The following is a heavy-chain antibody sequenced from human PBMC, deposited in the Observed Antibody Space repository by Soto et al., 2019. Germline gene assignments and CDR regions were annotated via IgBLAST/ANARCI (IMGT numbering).Heavy chain of an antibody. J-gene: IGHJ4*02. CDR3: ASHTRFGVVSVAPDY. D-gene: IGHD3-3*01. CDR1: GYSFTSYW. Sequence: PGESLKISCKGSGYSFTSYWISWVRQMPGKGLERMGRIDPSDSYTNYSPSFQGHVTISADKSISTAYLQWSSPKASDTAMYYCASHTRFGVVSVAPDYWGQGTLVTVSS. CDR2: IDPSDSYT. V-gene: IGHV5-10-1*01.